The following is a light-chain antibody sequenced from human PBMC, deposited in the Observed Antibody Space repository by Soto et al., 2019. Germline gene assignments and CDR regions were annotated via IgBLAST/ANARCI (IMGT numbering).Light chain of an antibody. CDR2: YFSDSDK. Sequence: QAVVTQPPSTSASPVESASLTCTLPSDISVAMYNIFWYQQKPGSPPRYLLYYFSDSDKGQGSGVPSRFSGSKDASANAGILVIAGLQSDDEADYYGMIWPSNGSVFGTGTKVTVL. CDR3: MIWPSNGSV. CDR1: SDISVAMYN. J-gene: IGLJ1*01. V-gene: IGLV5-37*01.